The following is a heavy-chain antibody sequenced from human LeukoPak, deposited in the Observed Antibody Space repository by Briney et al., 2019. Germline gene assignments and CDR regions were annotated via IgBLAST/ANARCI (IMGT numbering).Heavy chain of an antibody. V-gene: IGHV3-7*01. CDR1: GFTFSSYW. J-gene: IGHJ4*02. CDR2: IKQDGSEK. Sequence: PGGSLRLSCAASGFTFSSYWMSWVRQAPGKGLEWVANIKQDGSEKYYVDSVKGRFTISRDNAKNSLYLQMNSLRAEDTAVYYCARVGAARGFYYFDYWGQGALVTVSS. D-gene: IGHD6-6*01. CDR3: ARVGAARGFYYFDY.